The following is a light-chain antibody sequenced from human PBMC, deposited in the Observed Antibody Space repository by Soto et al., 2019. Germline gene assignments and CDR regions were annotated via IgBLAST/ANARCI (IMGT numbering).Light chain of an antibody. J-gene: IGKJ1*01. V-gene: IGKV3-15*01. CDR2: AAS. Sequence: EIVMTQSPATLSVSPGERATLSCRASQSVGGNLAWYQQKPGQPPRLLIYAASTRPTGIPARFSGSGSGTEFTLTISSLQSEDFAAYYCQQYYNWPPWTFGQGTKVEIK. CDR1: QSVGGN. CDR3: QQYYNWPPWT.